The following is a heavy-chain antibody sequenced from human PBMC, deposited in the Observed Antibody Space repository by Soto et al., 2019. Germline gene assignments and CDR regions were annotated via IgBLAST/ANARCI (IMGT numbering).Heavy chain of an antibody. CDR2: ISAYNGNT. CDR1: GYTFTSYG. J-gene: IGHJ4*02. CDR3: ARIQGYCIGGSCPGRYYFDY. Sequence: ASVKVSCKASGYTFTSYGISWVRQAPGQGLEWMGWISAYNGNTNYAQKLQGRVTMTTDTSTSTAYMELRSLRSDDTAVYYCARIQGYCIGGSCPGRYYFDYWGQGTLVTVSS. D-gene: IGHD2-15*01. V-gene: IGHV1-18*01.